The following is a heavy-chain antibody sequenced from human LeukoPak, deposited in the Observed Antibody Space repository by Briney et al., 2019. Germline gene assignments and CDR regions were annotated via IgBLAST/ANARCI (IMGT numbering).Heavy chain of an antibody. Sequence: SETLSLTCAVYGGSFSGYYWTWIRQPPGKGLEWIGEMNHSGSANYNPSPKSRVTISVDTSKNQCSLKLSSVTAADTAVYYCASYSSSWYYPNYYYYMDVWGKGTTVTVSS. CDR2: MNHSGSA. D-gene: IGHD6-13*01. J-gene: IGHJ6*03. CDR1: GGSFSGYY. V-gene: IGHV4-34*01. CDR3: ASYSSSWYYPNYYYYMDV.